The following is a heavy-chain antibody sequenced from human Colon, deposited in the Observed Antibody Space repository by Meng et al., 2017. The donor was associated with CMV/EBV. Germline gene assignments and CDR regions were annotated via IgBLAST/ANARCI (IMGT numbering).Heavy chain of an antibody. V-gene: IGHV3-7*04. CDR1: GFTFSSHA. Sequence: GESLKISCATSGFTFSSHAVHWVRQAPGKGLEWVANIKADGSETYYADSVKGRFIISRDNAKNSLYLQMNSLRVEDTAVYFCVRGHYDGAWGHGTLVTVSS. J-gene: IGHJ4*03. CDR3: VRGHYDGA. CDR2: IKADGSET. D-gene: IGHD3-16*01.